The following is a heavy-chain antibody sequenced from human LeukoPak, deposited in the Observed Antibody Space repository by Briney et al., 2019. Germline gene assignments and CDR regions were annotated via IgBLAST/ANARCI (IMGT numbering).Heavy chain of an antibody. V-gene: IGHV3-9*03. CDR3: AKGREGSRYSSGWYYFDY. J-gene: IGHJ4*02. CDR2: ISWNSGSI. Sequence: GGSLRLSCAASGFTFDDYAMHWVRQAPGKGLEWVSGISWNSGSIGYADSVKGRFTISRDNAKNSLYLQMNSLRAEDMALYYCAKGREGSRYSSGWYYFDYWGQGTLVTVSS. D-gene: IGHD6-19*01. CDR1: GFTFDDYA.